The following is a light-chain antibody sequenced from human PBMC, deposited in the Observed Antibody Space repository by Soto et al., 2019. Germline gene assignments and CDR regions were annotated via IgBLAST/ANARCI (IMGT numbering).Light chain of an antibody. CDR1: QTIGSNH. CDR3: QQYVSWT. V-gene: IGKV3-20*01. Sequence: EIVLTQSPGTLSVSPGERATLSCRASQTIGSNHLAWYQQKPGQAPSLLIYGTSSRATCIPDRFSGSGSGTDFTLTITRLEPEDSAIYYCQQYVSWTFGQGTKVEIK. CDR2: GTS. J-gene: IGKJ1*01.